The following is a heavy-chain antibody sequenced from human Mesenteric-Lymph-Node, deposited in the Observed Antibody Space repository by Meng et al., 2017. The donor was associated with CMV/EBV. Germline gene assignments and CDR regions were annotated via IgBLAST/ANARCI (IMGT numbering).Heavy chain of an antibody. V-gene: IGHV3-43*01. CDR2: VSWGDSMI. J-gene: IGHJ6*02. CDR1: GFTIEDHT. D-gene: IGHD5-12*01. CDR3: VKEPPGSYGMDV. Sequence: GESLKISCAASGFTIEDHTMHWIRQAPGKGLEWVSLVSWGDSMIYYADSVKGRFTISRDSSKNSLFLQMNSLRTEDTALYYCVKEPPGSYGMDVWGQGTTVTVSS.